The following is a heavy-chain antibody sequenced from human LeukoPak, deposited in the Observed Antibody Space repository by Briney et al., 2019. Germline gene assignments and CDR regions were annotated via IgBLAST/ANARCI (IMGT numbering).Heavy chain of an antibody. Sequence: GGSMRLSCAASGFTFSSYEMNWVRQVPGKGMEWVSFISTSSSYIHNADSVKGRFTISRDNAENSLYLQMNSLRAEDTAVYYCARAAIAAARIYYYMDVWGKGTTVTVSS. CDR3: ARAAIAAARIYYYMDV. CDR2: ISTSSSYI. D-gene: IGHD6-13*01. CDR1: GFTFSSYE. J-gene: IGHJ6*03. V-gene: IGHV3-21*05.